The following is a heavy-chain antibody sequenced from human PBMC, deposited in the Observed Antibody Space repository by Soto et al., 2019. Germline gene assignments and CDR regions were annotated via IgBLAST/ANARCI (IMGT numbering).Heavy chain of an antibody. CDR3: ARRYGPGFDY. V-gene: IGHV4-59*08. CDR1: YGSSGGYG. J-gene: IGHJ4*02. D-gene: IGHD4-17*01. Sequence: SVAYGSSGGYGWRWIRQPPGKGLEWIGYIYYSGSTNYNPSLKSRVTISVDTSKNQFSLKLSSVTAADTAVYYCARRYGPGFDYWGQGTLVTVS. CDR2: IYYSGST.